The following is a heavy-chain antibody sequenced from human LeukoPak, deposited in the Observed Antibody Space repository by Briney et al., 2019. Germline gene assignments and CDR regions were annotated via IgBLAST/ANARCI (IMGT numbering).Heavy chain of an antibody. CDR1: GFTFSSYG. V-gene: IGHV3-33*01. D-gene: IGHD5-24*01. CDR2: IWYDGSNK. J-gene: IGHJ4*02. Sequence: GRSLRLSCAASGFTFSSYGMHWVRHAPGKGLEWVAVIWYDGSNKYYADSVKGRFTISRDNSKNTLYLQMDSLRGEDTAVYYCARDPVRDGYPYSFDYWGQGALVTVSS. CDR3: ARDPVRDGYPYSFDY.